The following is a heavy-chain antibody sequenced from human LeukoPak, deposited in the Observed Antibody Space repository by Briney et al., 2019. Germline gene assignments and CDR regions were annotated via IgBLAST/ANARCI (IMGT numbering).Heavy chain of an antibody. CDR1: GSTFSSYW. J-gene: IGHJ4*02. D-gene: IGHD4-23*01. CDR3: AGSYAGNSPFDY. Sequence: PGGSLRLSCAASGSTFSSYWMHWVRQAPGKGLVWVSRINTDGSSTTYADSVKGRFTISRDNAKNTLYLQMNSLRAEDTAVYYCAGSYAGNSPFDYWGQGTLVTVSS. V-gene: IGHV3-74*01. CDR2: INTDGSST.